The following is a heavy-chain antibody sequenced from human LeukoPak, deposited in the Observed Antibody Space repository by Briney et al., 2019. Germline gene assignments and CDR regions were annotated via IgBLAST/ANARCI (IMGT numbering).Heavy chain of an antibody. D-gene: IGHD3-10*01. CDR3: AKDRGWYFDY. Sequence: GRSLRLSCAASGFTFSSYGMHWVRQAPGKGLEWVAFIRYDGSNKYYADSVKGRFTISRDNSKNTLYLQMNSLRAEDTAVYYCAKDRGWYFDYWGQGTLVTVSS. CDR2: IRYDGSNK. CDR1: GFTFSSYG. V-gene: IGHV3-30*02. J-gene: IGHJ4*02.